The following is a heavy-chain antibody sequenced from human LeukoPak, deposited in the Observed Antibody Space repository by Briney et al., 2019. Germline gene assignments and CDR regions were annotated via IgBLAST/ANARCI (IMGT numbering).Heavy chain of an antibody. CDR1: GYTFTSYA. V-gene: IGHV7-4-1*02. D-gene: IGHD6-13*01. CDR2: INTNTGNP. J-gene: IGHJ6*02. Sequence: ASVKVSCKASGYTFTSYAMNWVRQAPGQGLEWMGWINTNTGNPTYAQGFTGRFVFSLDTSVSTAYLQISSLKAEDTAVYYCARGLGSSWSLQHYYYYYGMDVWAKGPRSPSP. CDR3: ARGLGSSWSLQHYYYYYGMDV.